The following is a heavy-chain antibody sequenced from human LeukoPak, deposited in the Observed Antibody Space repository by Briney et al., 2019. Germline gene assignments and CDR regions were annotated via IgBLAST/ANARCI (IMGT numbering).Heavy chain of an antibody. CDR1: GFTFSHYE. J-gene: IGHJ4*02. CDR3: ARVVGYYGSGTYYFDS. D-gene: IGHD3-10*01. CDR2: ISASGTTT. V-gene: IGHV3-48*03. Sequence: GGSLRLSCAASGFTFSHYEMNWVRLAPGKGLEWISFISASGTTTYYADSVKGRFTSSRDNAKNSIYLQMNSLRAEDTAAYFCARVVGYYGSGTYYFDSWGQGTLVTVSS.